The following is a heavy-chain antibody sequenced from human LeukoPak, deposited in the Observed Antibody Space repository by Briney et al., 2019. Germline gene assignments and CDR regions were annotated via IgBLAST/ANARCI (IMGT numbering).Heavy chain of an antibody. CDR1: GGSIRSTTYY. CDR2: IYYSGNT. V-gene: IGHV4-39*07. CDR3: ARAPHFFDTSGSRYYFDY. D-gene: IGHD3-22*01. Sequence: SETLSLTCAVSGGSIRSTTYYWGWIRQPPGKGLEWIGSIYYSGNTYYSPSLMSRVTISVDTSKNQFSLNLSSVTAADTAVYFCARAPHFFDTSGSRYYFDYWGQGALVTVSS. J-gene: IGHJ4*02.